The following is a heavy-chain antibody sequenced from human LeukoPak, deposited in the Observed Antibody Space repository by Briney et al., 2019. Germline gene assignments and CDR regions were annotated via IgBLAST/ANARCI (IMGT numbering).Heavy chain of an antibody. D-gene: IGHD1-26*01. V-gene: IGHV1-69*01. Sequence: GGSLRLSCAASGFTFSSYAISWVRQAPGQGLEWMGGIIPIFGTANYVQKFQGRVTITADESTSTAYMELSSLRSEDTAVYYCARGTVGGVGATPLYYWGQGTLVTVSS. CDR3: ARGTVGGVGATPLYY. CDR1: GFTFSSYA. J-gene: IGHJ4*02. CDR2: IIPIFGTA.